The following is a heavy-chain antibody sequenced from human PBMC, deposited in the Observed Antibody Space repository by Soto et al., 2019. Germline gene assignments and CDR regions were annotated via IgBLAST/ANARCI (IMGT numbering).Heavy chain of an antibody. CDR1: GWSFSTYY. CDR2: INHRGSN. J-gene: IGHJ3*02. CDR3: ARGGSSDWQVAFDI. V-gene: IGHV4-34*01. D-gene: IGHD6-19*01. Sequence: PSETLSLTCFVSGWSFSTYYYNWLRQSPGRGLEWIGEINHRGSNNYSPSLKSRVTMSLDTSKNQFSLNLTSVTAADTAVYYCARGGSSDWQVAFDIWGQGTMVTVSS.